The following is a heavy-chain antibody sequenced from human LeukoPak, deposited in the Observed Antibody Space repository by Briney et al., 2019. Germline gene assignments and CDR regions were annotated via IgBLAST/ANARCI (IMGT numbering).Heavy chain of an antibody. CDR3: ARSRGYWFDP. CDR1: GGTFSSYA. J-gene: IGHJ5*02. V-gene: IGHV1-8*02. CDR2: MNPNSGST. D-gene: IGHD6-25*01. Sequence: ASVKVSCKASGGTFSSYAISWVRQATGQGLEWMGWMNPNSGSTGYAQKFQGRFTMTRNTSISTAYMELSSLRSDDTAMYYCARSRGYWFDPWGQGTLVTVSS.